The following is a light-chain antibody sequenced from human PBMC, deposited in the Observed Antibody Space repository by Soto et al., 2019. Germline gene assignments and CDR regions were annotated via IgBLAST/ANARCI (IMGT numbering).Light chain of an antibody. CDR2: EAS. CDR1: QSVAGAY. J-gene: IGKJ5*01. Sequence: DIVMTQYPCTLSLSPGDRATLSCRASQSVAGAYVAWYQQRPGQAPRLLISEASSRATGIPDRFSGSGSGTDFTLTIDRLEPEDFAMYYCQQHGSSPITFGQGTRLEIK. V-gene: IGKV3-20*01. CDR3: QQHGSSPIT.